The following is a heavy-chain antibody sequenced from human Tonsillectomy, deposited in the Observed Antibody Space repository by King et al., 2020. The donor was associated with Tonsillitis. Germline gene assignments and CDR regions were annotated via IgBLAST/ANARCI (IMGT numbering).Heavy chain of an antibody. J-gene: IGHJ4*02. CDR2: ISSSSSAI. V-gene: IGHV3-48*02. Sequence: VQLVEAGGGLVQPGGSLRLSCAASGFTFSSYSMNWVRQAPGKGLEWVSYISSSSSAIYYADSVKGRFTISRDNAKNSLYLQMNSLSDEDTAVYYCARGWCCSGGSCYEDYWGQGPLVTVSS. D-gene: IGHD2-15*01. CDR1: GFTFSSYS. CDR3: ARGWCCSGGSCYEDY.